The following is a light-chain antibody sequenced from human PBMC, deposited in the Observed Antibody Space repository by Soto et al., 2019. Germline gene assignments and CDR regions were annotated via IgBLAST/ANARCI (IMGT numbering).Light chain of an antibody. J-gene: IGKJ1*01. CDR3: QQYNSYTWT. CDR1: QSITIW. V-gene: IGKV1-5*01. CDR2: DAS. Sequence: DIQMNKSPSTLSASVGDSVTITCRASQSITIWLAWYQQKPGKAPKLLIYDASSLEGGVPSRFSGSGSGTEFTLTISSLQPDDFATYYCQQYNSYTWTFGQGTKVDI.